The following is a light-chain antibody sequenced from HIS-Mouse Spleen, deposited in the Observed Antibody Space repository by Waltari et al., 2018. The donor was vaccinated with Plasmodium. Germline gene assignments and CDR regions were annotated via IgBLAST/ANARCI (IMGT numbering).Light chain of an antibody. Sequence: DIQMTQSPSSLSASVGDRVTITCQASQDISNYLNWYQQKPGKAPKLLIYDASNLETGVPSRFSGSGSGTDFTFTISSLQSEDFAVYYCQQYNNWPAWTFGQGTKVEIK. CDR1: QDISNY. CDR2: DAS. V-gene: IGKV1-33*01. J-gene: IGKJ1*01. CDR3: QQYNNWPAWT.